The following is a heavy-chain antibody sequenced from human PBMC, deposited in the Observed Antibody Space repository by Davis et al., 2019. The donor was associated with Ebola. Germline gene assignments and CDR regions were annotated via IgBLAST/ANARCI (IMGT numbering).Heavy chain of an antibody. J-gene: IGHJ6*03. CDR2: ISSSGDTI. Sequence: GESLKISCAASGFTFSSYAMSWVRQGPGKGLEWFSAISSSGDTILYADSVKGRFTISRDNSKNTVYVQMDSLRVEDTGIYYCAKVRTGWFADMDVWGRGTTVTVSS. V-gene: IGHV3-23*01. CDR1: GFTFSSYA. CDR3: AKVRTGWFADMDV. D-gene: IGHD6-19*01.